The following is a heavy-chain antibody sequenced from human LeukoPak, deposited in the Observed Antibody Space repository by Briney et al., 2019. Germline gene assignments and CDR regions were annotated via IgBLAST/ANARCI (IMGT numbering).Heavy chain of an antibody. CDR3: TRDRGAHYDFWSGFTLYYYYYGMDV. CDR2: ISSKAYGGTT. J-gene: IGHJ6*02. CDR1: VFTLGDYA. Sequence: GGSLRLSRTASVFTLGDYAMSWVRQAPGKGLEGVGFISSKAYGGTTEYAASVKGRFTISRDDSKSIAYLQMNSLKTEDTAVYYCTRDRGAHYDFWSGFTLYYYYYGMDVWGQGTTVTVSS. V-gene: IGHV3-49*04. D-gene: IGHD3-3*01.